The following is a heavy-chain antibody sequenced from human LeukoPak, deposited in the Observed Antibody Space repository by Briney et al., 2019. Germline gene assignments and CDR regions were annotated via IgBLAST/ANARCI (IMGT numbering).Heavy chain of an antibody. Sequence: SETLSLTCTVSGGSISSGSYYWGWVRQPAGKGLEWIGRTYTSGSTKYDPSLKDRVTIFADTSKNQFSLQLSSVTAADTAVYYCTRDDESCAGDCYPYWGQGTLVTVSS. CDR1: GGSISSGSYY. J-gene: IGHJ4*02. CDR3: TRDDESCAGDCYPY. V-gene: IGHV4-61*02. CDR2: TYTSGST. D-gene: IGHD2-21*01.